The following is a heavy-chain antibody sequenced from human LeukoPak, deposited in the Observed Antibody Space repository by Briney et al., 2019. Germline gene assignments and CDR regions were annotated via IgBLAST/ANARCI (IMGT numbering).Heavy chain of an antibody. J-gene: IGHJ4*02. V-gene: IGHV1-69*13. CDR1: GGTFSSYA. D-gene: IGHD3-22*01. CDR2: IIPIFGTA. Sequence: ASVKVSWKASGGTFSSYAISWVRQAPGQGLEWMGGIIPIFGTANYAQKFQGRVTITADESTSTAYMELSSLRSEDTAVYYCAREQDYYDSSGYPTPFDYWGQGTLVTVSS. CDR3: AREQDYYDSSGYPTPFDY.